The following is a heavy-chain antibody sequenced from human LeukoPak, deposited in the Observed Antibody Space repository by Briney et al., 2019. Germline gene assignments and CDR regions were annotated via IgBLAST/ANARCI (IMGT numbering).Heavy chain of an antibody. CDR2: ISSSSSYI. V-gene: IGHV3-21*01. J-gene: IGHJ3*02. Sequence: PGGSLRLSCAASGFTFSSYSMNWVRQAPGKGLEGVSSISSSSSYIYYADSVKGRFTISRDNAKNPLYLQMNSLRAEDTAVYYCARDLGITMIVDACDIWGQGTMVTVSS. CDR1: GFTFSSYS. CDR3: ARDLGITMIVDACDI. D-gene: IGHD3-22*01.